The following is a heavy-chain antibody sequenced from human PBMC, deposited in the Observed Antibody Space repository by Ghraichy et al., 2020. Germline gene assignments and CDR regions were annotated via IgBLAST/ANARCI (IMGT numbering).Heavy chain of an antibody. J-gene: IGHJ6*03. D-gene: IGHD2-2*01. CDR3: ARVVIVVVPAAMWVPDYYYMDV. CDR2: IYYSGST. CDR1: GGSISSGGYY. V-gene: IGHV4-31*03. Sequence: SETLSLTCTVSGGSISSGGYYWSWIRQHPGKGLEWIGYIYYSGSTYYNPSLKSRVTISVDTSKNQFSLKLSSVTAADTAVYYCARVVIVVVPAAMWVPDYYYMDVWGKGTTVTVSS.